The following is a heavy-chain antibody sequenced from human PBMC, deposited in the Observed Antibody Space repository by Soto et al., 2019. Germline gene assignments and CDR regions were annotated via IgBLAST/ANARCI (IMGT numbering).Heavy chain of an antibody. Sequence: PGGSLRLSCTASGFTFSDYGMHWVRQAPGKGLEWVAVIWSDGNKKYYAESVKGRFTVSRDNSKDTLYLQMNNLRAEDTAVYYCANKREDTADYYYYYGMDVWGQGTTVTVYS. D-gene: IGHD1-26*01. CDR1: GFTFSDYG. V-gene: IGHV3-33*03. CDR3: ANKREDTADYYYYYGMDV. J-gene: IGHJ6*02. CDR2: IWSDGNKK.